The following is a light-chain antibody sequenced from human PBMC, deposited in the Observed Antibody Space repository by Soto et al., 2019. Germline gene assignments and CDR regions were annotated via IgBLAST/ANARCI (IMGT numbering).Light chain of an antibody. J-gene: IGKJ1*01. Sequence: ESVLTHSPGTLSFSTGERATLSCRASQSVRSSHLAWYQQKPGQPPRLLIHGASSRASGIPDRFSGSGSGTDFTLTISCLQSEDFATYYCQQYYSFPWTFGQGTKVDIK. V-gene: IGKV3-20*01. CDR2: GAS. CDR1: QSVRSSH. CDR3: QQYYSFPWT.